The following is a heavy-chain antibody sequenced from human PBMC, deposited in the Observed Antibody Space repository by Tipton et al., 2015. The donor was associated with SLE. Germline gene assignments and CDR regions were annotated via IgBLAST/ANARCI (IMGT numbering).Heavy chain of an antibody. J-gene: IGHJ5*02. CDR2: IKQDESEK. CDR1: GFTFRSYW. V-gene: IGHV3-7*01. Sequence: GSLRLSCAASGFTFRSYWMSWVRQAPGKGLEWVANIKQDESEKYYVDSVKGRFTISRDNAENSLYLQMSSLRAEDTAVYYCARVGGYKWNRGYNWFDPWGQGTLVTVSS. D-gene: IGHD1-20*01. CDR3: ARVGGYKWNRGYNWFDP.